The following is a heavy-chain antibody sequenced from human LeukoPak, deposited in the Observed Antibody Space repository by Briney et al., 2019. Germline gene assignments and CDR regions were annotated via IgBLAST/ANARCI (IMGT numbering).Heavy chain of an antibody. Sequence: ASVKVSCKASGYTFTGYYMHWVRQAPGQGLEWMGGIIPIFGTANYAQKFQGRVTITADKSTSTAYMELSSLRSEDTAVYYCASTGIAVAGTFDYWGQGTLVTVSS. CDR1: GYTFTGYY. D-gene: IGHD6-19*01. V-gene: IGHV1-69*06. CDR2: IIPIFGTA. J-gene: IGHJ4*02. CDR3: ASTGIAVAGTFDY.